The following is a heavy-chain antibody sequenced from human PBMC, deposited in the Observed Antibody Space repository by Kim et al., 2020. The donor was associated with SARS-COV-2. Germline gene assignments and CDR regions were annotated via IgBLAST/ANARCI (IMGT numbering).Heavy chain of an antibody. Sequence: ASVKVSCKASGYTFTGYYMHWVRQAPGQGLEWMGWINPNSGGTNYAQKFQGWVTMTRDTSISTAYMELSRLRSDDTAVYYCARGYPGIAAAGPENWFDPWGQGTLVTVSS. CDR2: INPNSGGT. V-gene: IGHV1-2*04. CDR1: GYTFTGYY. D-gene: IGHD6-13*01. CDR3: ARGYPGIAAAGPENWFDP. J-gene: IGHJ5*02.